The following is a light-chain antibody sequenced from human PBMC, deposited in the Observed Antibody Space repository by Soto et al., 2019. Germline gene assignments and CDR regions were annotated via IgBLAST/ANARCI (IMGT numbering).Light chain of an antibody. CDR3: SSKRGSSTVV. Sequence: QSVLTQPASVSGSPGQSITISCTGTTSDVGGYNYVSWYQQHPGKAPKLLIYDVSNRPSGVSNRFSGSKSGYTASPTISGLQPEDEADYFCSSKRGSSTVVFGGGTKLTVL. CDR1: TSDVGGYNY. J-gene: IGLJ2*01. CDR2: DVS. V-gene: IGLV2-14*01.